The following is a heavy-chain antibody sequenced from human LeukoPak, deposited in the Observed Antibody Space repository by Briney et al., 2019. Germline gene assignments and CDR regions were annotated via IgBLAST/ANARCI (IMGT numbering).Heavy chain of an antibody. Sequence: SETLSLTCTVSGGSISSYYWSWIRQPPGKGLEWIGYIYYSGSTNYNPSLKSRVTISVDTSKSQFSLKLSSVTAADTAVYYCARVGMAEATGSFDYWGQGTLVTVSS. CDR3: ARVGMAEATGSFDY. CDR1: GGSISSYY. CDR2: IYYSGST. J-gene: IGHJ4*02. D-gene: IGHD5-24*01. V-gene: IGHV4-59*01.